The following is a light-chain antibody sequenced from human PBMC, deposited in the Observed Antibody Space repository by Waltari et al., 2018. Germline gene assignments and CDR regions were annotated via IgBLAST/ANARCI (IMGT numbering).Light chain of an antibody. CDR3: QQYNSYSRT. V-gene: IGKV1-5*03. CDR1: QSLSSW. Sequence: IQMTQSPSPLSASVGDRVTITCRSIQSLSSWLAWYQQKPGKAPKLLIYKASSLESGVPSRFSGSGSGTEFTLTSSSLQPDDFATYYCQQYNSYSRTFGQGTKVEIK. CDR2: KAS. J-gene: IGKJ1*01.